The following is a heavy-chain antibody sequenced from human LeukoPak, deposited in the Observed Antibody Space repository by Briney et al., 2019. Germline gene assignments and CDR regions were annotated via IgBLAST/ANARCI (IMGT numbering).Heavy chain of an antibody. CDR2: ISGSGGST. Sequence: PGGSLRLSCAASGFTFSSHWMHWVRQAPGKGLEWVSAISGSGGSTYYADSVKGRFTISRDNSKNTLYLQMNSLRAEDTAVYYCAKRLPYYYDSSGYYYGAFDIWGQGTMVTVSS. D-gene: IGHD3-22*01. CDR1: GFTFSSHW. V-gene: IGHV3-23*01. CDR3: AKRLPYYYDSSGYYYGAFDI. J-gene: IGHJ3*02.